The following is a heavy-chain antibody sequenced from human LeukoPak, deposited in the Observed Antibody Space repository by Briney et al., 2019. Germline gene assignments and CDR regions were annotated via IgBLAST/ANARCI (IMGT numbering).Heavy chain of an antibody. CDR2: IKQDGSEK. J-gene: IGHJ3*02. CDR1: GFTVSSNY. V-gene: IGHV3-7*01. D-gene: IGHD3-10*01. Sequence: GGSLRLSCAASGFTVSSNYMSWVRQAPGKGLEWVANIKQDGSEKYYVDSVKGRFTISRDNAKNSLYLQMNSLRAEDTAVYYCAREHYGSGSYKVPDAFDIWGQGTMVTVSS. CDR3: AREHYGSGSYKVPDAFDI.